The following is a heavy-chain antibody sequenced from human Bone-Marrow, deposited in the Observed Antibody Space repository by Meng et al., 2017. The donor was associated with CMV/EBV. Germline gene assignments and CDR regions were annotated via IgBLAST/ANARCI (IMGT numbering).Heavy chain of an antibody. Sequence: SGGTCSSYAISWVRQAPGQGLEWMGGIIPIFGTANYAQKFQGRVTITADKSTSTAYMELSSLRSEDTAVYYCARAKMTTVVTATLDYWGQGTLVTVSS. V-gene: IGHV1-69*06. J-gene: IGHJ4*02. D-gene: IGHD4-23*01. CDR3: ARAKMTTVVTATLDY. CDR2: IIPIFGTA. CDR1: GGTCSSYA.